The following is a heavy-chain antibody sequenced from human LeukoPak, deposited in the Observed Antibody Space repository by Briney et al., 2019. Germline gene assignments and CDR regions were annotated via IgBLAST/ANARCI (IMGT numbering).Heavy chain of an antibody. CDR1: GFTFSSYG. J-gene: IGHJ6*02. CDR3: ATAYGGGYFDWLYYYYGMDV. V-gene: IGHV3-30*03. CDR2: ISYDGSNK. D-gene: IGHD3-9*01. Sequence: AGGSLRLSCAASGFTFSSYGMHWVRQAPGKGLEWVAVISYDGSNKYYADSVKGRFTISRDNSKNTLYLQMNSLRAEDTAVYYCATAYGGGYFDWLYYYYGMDVWGQGTTVTVSS.